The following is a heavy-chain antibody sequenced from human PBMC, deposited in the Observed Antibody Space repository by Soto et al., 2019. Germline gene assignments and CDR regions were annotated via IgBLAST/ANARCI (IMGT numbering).Heavy chain of an antibody. CDR1: GYSFTSYW. Sequence: GESLKIYCKGSGYSFTSYWIGWVRQMPGKGLEWMGIIYPGDSDTRYSPSFQGQVTLSADKSISTAYLQWSSLKASDTAMYYCARRKYSSSIEAFDIWGQGTMVTVSS. J-gene: IGHJ3*02. V-gene: IGHV5-51*01. CDR2: IYPGDSDT. CDR3: ARRKYSSSIEAFDI. D-gene: IGHD6-13*01.